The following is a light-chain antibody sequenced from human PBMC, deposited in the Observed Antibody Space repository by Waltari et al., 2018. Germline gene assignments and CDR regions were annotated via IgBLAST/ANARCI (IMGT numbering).Light chain of an antibody. CDR1: SLRKYY. CDR3: YSRDSSGDHKV. V-gene: IGLV3-19*01. CDR2: GKN. J-gene: IGLJ2*01. Sequence: SSELTQDPAVSVALGQTVRITCQGDSLRKYYASWYQQKPGQAPVLVIYGKNNRPSGIPDRFSGSSSGNTASLTITGAQAEEEADYYCYSRDSSGDHKVFGGGTKLTVL.